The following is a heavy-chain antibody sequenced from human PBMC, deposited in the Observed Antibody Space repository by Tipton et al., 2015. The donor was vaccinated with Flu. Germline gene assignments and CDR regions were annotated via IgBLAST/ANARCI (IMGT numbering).Heavy chain of an antibody. D-gene: IGHD4-17*01. J-gene: IGHJ5*02. CDR2: INHRGSP. V-gene: IGHV4-34*01. Sequence: TLSLTCAMYGGSFSNYYWSWIRQPPGKGLEWIGEINHRGSPNYDPSLKSRVTISVDKSKNQLSLKLSSVTAADTAVYYCARPTVPAGFDPWGPGTLVTVSS. CDR3: ARPTVPAGFDP. CDR1: GGSFSNYY.